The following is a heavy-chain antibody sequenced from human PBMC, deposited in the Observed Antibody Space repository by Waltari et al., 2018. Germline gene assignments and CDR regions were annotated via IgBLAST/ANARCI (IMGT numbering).Heavy chain of an antibody. V-gene: IGHV1-46*01. CDR3: ARMWGGRYCSGGSCYYYYYGMDV. J-gene: IGHJ6*02. D-gene: IGHD2-15*01. CDR1: GYTFTSYY. CDR2: INPSGGST. Sequence: QVQLVQSGAEVKKPGASVKVSCKASGYTFTSYYMHWVRQAPGQGLEWMGIINPSGGSTIDAQKFQGRVTMTRDTSTSTVYMELSSLRSEDTAVYYCARMWGGRYCSGGSCYYYYYGMDVWGQGTTVTVSS.